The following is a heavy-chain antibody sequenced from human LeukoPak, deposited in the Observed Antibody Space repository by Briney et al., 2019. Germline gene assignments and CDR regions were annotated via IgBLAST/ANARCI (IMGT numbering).Heavy chain of an antibody. CDR1: GFTFSSYS. CDR3: ARLIPSSSWLYYYYYYGMDV. D-gene: IGHD6-13*01. Sequence: GGSLRLSCAASGFTFSSYSMNWVRQAPGKGLEWVSYISSSSSTIYYADSVKGRFTISRDNAKNSLYLQMNSLRAEDTAVYYCARLIPSSSWLYYYYYYGMDVWGQGTTVTVSS. CDR2: ISSSSSTI. J-gene: IGHJ6*02. V-gene: IGHV3-48*04.